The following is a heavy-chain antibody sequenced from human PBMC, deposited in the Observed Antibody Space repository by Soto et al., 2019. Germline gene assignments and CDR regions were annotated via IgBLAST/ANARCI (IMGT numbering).Heavy chain of an antibody. CDR2: INPSGGST. CDR3: ARGDWNYYYGMDV. V-gene: IGHV1-46*03. Sequence: QVQLVQSGAEVKKPGASVKVSCKASGYTFTRYYMHWVRQAPGQGFEWMGIINPSGGSTTYAQKFQGRVXXTXDXXTSTVYMELSSLRSEDTAVYYCARGDWNYYYGMDVWGQGTTVTVSS. CDR1: GYTFTRYY. D-gene: IGHD2-21*01. J-gene: IGHJ6*02.